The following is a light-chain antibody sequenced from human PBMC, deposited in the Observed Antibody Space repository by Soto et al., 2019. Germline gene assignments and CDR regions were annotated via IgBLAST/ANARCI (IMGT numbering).Light chain of an antibody. CDR3: QQYERYST. Sequence: DIQMTQSPSTLSASVGDRVTITCRASQSISSWLAWYQQKPGKAPKLLIYKASSLESGVPSRFSGSGSGIEFTLTISGLQPDDSAAYYCQQYERYSTFGQGTKVDIK. CDR1: QSISSW. J-gene: IGKJ1*01. CDR2: KAS. V-gene: IGKV1-5*03.